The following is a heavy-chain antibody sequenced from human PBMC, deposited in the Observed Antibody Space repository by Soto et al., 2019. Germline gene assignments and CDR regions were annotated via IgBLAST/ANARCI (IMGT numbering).Heavy chain of an antibody. CDR1: GGSISSGDYY. D-gene: IGHD3-22*01. CDR3: ASYYDSSGCYNLVFDY. J-gene: IGHJ4*02. V-gene: IGHV4-30-4*01. CDR2: IYYSGST. Sequence: SETLSLTCTVSGGSISSGDYYWSWIRQPPGKGLEWIGYIYYSGSTYYNPSLKSRVTISVDTSKNQFSLKLSSVTAADTAVYYCASYYDSSGCYNLVFDYWGQGTLVSVSS.